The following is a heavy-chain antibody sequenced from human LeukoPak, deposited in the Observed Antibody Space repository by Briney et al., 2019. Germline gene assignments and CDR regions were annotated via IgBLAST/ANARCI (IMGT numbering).Heavy chain of an antibody. V-gene: IGHV4-38-2*02. CDR1: GYSISSGYY. Sequence: SETLSLTCTVSGYSISSGYYWGWIRQPPGKGLEWIGYISYSGSTNYNPSLKSRVTTSVDTSKNQFSLKLSSVSAADTAVYYCARGEWELGYYMDVWGKGTTVTISS. CDR2: ISYSGST. CDR3: ARGEWELGYYMDV. J-gene: IGHJ6*03. D-gene: IGHD1-26*01.